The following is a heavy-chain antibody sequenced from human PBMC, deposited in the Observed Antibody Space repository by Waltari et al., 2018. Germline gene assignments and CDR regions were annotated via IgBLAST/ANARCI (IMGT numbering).Heavy chain of an antibody. Sequence: QVQLQASGPSLLKPSETLSLICTVSGGSISGFYWCGVRQPPGKGLDWIGYIYYTGSTNFNPSLKSRVTMSVDTSKNQFSLKLSAVTAADTAFYYCARGGGGDWEWFDPWGQGTLVTVSS. V-gene: IGHV4-59*01. J-gene: IGHJ5*02. CDR2: IYYTGST. CDR1: GGSISGFY. D-gene: IGHD2-21*02. CDR3: ARGGGGDWEWFDP.